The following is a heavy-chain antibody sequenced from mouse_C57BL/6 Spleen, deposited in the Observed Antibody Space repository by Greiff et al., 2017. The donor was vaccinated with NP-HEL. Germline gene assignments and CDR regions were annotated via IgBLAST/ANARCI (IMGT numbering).Heavy chain of an antibody. Sequence: QVQLKESGPGLVAPSQSLSITCTVSGFSLTSYAISWVRQPPGKGLEWLGVIWPGGGTTYYSALKSRLSISKDNSKSQVFLKMNSLQTDDTARYYCARTIYDYGGYAMDYWGQGTSVTVSS. D-gene: IGHD2-4*01. CDR2: IWPGGGT. V-gene: IGHV2-9-1*01. J-gene: IGHJ4*01. CDR1: GFSLTSYA. CDR3: ARTIYDYGGYAMDY.